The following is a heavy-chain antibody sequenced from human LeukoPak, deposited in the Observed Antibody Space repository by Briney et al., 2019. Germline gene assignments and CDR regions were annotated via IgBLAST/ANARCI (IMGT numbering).Heavy chain of an antibody. D-gene: IGHD6-19*01. Sequence: GGSLRLSCAASGFTFGSYGMHWVRQAPGKGLEWVAVISYDGSNKYYADSVKGRFTISRDDSKNTLYLQMNSLRAEDTAVYYCAKDYRYSSGWYPSQLIDYWGQGTLSPSPQ. V-gene: IGHV3-30*18. CDR1: GFTFGSYG. J-gene: IGHJ4*02. CDR3: AKDYRYSSGWYPSQLIDY. CDR2: ISYDGSNK.